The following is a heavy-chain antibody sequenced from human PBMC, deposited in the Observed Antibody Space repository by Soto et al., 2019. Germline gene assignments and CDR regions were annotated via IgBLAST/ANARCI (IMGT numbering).Heavy chain of an antibody. CDR1: GGTFSSYA. D-gene: IGHD2-15*01. J-gene: IGHJ6*02. CDR3: ARDRLGYCSGGSCREYGMDV. Sequence: QVQLVQSGAEVKKPGSSVKVSCKASGGTFSSYAISWVRQAPGQGLEWMGGIIPIYGTANYAQKFQGRVTITEDESTRTAYMERSSVRSKDTAVYYCARDRLGYCSGGSCREYGMDVCCQGTTVTVSS. CDR2: IIPIYGTA. V-gene: IGHV1-69*01.